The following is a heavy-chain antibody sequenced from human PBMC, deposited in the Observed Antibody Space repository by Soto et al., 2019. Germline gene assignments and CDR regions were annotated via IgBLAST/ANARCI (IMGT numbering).Heavy chain of an antibody. V-gene: IGHV3-48*04. CDR2: ISGSGSSI. J-gene: IGHJ4*02. Sequence: GGSLRLSCAASGFTFSSYAMSWVRQAPGKGLEWVSYISGSGSSIYYADSVKGRFTISRDNAKNSLYLQMNSLRAEDTAVYYCASGQRSGFSGYWGQGTLVTVSS. D-gene: IGHD6-25*01. CDR1: GFTFSSYA. CDR3: ASGQRSGFSGY.